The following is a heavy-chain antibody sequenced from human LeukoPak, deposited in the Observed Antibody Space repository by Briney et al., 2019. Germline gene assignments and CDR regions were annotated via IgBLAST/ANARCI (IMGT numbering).Heavy chain of an antibody. V-gene: IGHV4-34*01. D-gene: IGHD2-2*02. Sequence: PSETLSLTCAVYGGSFSGYYWGWIRQPPGKGLEWIGEINHSGSTNYNPSLKSRVTISVDTSKNQFSLKLSSVTAADTAVYYCAGYCSSTSCYKRHYYYGMDVWGQGTTVTVSS. CDR1: GGSFSGYY. J-gene: IGHJ6*02. CDR2: INHSGST. CDR3: AGYCSSTSCYKRHYYYGMDV.